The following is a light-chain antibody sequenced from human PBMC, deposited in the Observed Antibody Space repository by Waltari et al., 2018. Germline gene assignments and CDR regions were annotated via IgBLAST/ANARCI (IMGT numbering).Light chain of an antibody. CDR3: CSYAGSSTHVV. V-gene: IGLV2-23*02. J-gene: IGLJ2*01. CDR1: SSDVGSYNL. Sequence: QSALTQPASVSGSPGQSITISCPGTSSDVGSYNLVSWYQQHPGKAPKLMIYEVSKRPSGVSNRFSGSESGNTASLTISGLQAEDEADYYCCSYAGSSTHVVFGGGTKLTVL. CDR2: EVS.